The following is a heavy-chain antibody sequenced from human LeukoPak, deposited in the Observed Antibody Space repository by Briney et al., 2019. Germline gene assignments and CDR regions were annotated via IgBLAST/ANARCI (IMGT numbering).Heavy chain of an antibody. V-gene: IGHV1-8*01. CDR1: GYTFTSYD. CDR3: SRGGYSYEYYYYYYYMDV. CDR2: INPHSGNT. D-gene: IGHD5-18*01. J-gene: IGHJ6*03. Sequence: VSVKVSCKASGYTFTSYDINWVRQATGQGLEWMGWINPHSGNTGYAQKFQGRVTMTRNTSISTAYMELSSLRSEDTAVYYCSRGGYSYEYYYYYYYMDVWGKGTTVTVSS.